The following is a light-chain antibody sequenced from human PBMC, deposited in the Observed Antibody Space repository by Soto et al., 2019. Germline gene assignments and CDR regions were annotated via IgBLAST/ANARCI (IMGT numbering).Light chain of an antibody. CDR1: RSDVGGYNV. CDR2: EVS. J-gene: IGLJ1*01. V-gene: IGLV2-23*02. Sequence: QSALTQPAFVSGSPGQAITISCTGTRSDVGGYNVVSWYQQYPGKAPKLMIYEVSKRPSGVSDRFSGCKSGNTASLTISGLQAEDEADYYCCSYAGSPYVFGTGTKLTVL. CDR3: CSYAGSPYV.